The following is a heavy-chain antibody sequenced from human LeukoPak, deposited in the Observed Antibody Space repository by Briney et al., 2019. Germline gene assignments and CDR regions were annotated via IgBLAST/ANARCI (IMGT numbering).Heavy chain of an antibody. Sequence: PSETLSLTCTVSGDSISSSSYYWGWIRQPPGKGLEWIGTIFYSGATYYNPSLKSRVTISVDTSKNQFSLRLSSVTAADTAVYYCATLGLRWKAFDYWGQGTLVTVSS. CDR3: ATLGLRWKAFDY. J-gene: IGHJ4*02. CDR1: GDSISSSSYY. D-gene: IGHD4-23*01. V-gene: IGHV4-39*01. CDR2: IFYSGAT.